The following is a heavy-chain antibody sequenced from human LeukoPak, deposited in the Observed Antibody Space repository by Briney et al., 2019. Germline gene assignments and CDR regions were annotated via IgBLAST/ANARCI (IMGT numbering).Heavy chain of an antibody. CDR3: ARDGFLGPVTAYLDY. D-gene: IGHD2-21*02. J-gene: IGHJ4*02. V-gene: IGHV3-74*01. CDR1: GFTFSSYA. CDR2: VKSAGSST. Sequence: GGSLRLSCAACGFTFSSYAMHWVRHAPGKGLVWVSRVKSAGSSTSYADSVKGRFTISRDNASNTLYLQMNSLRAEDTAVYYCARDGFLGPVTAYLDYWGQGTPVTVSS.